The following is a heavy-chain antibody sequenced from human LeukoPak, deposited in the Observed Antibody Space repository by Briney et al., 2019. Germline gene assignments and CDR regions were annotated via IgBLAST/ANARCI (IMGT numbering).Heavy chain of an antibody. Sequence: PGGSLRLSCAASGFTFSSYAMSWVRQAPGKGLEWVSSISSGSSYINYADSVKGRFTISRDNAKNSLYLQMNSLRVEDTAVYYCARGSFFGYWGQGTLVTVSS. CDR1: GFTFSSYA. CDR2: ISSGSSYI. J-gene: IGHJ4*02. D-gene: IGHD2-15*01. V-gene: IGHV3-21*01. CDR3: ARGSFFGY.